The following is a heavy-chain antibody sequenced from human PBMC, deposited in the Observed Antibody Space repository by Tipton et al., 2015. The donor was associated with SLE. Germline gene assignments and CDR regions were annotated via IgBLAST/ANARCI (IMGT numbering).Heavy chain of an antibody. CDR1: GFTFSSYA. CDR3: AKALRRSSSWYYFDY. Sequence: SLRLSCAASGFTFSSYAMSWVRQAPGKGLEWVSAISGSGGSTYYADSVKGRFTISRDNSKNTLYLQMNSLRAEDTAVYYCAKALRRSSSWYYFDYWGQGTLVTVSS. J-gene: IGHJ4*02. V-gene: IGHV3-23*01. D-gene: IGHD6-13*01. CDR2: ISGSGGST.